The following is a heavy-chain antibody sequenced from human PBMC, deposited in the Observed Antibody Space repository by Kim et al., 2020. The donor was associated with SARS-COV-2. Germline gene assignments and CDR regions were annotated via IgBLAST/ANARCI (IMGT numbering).Heavy chain of an antibody. V-gene: IGHV3-23*01. J-gene: IGHJ4*02. CDR1: GFTFSSYA. Sequence: GGSLRLSCAASGFTFSSYAMNWVRQAPGKGLEWVSAISDTGSKTHYEDSVKGRFSISRDNSKNTLYQKMNSPSAEETAKYYCAEGSGHWNYLGDYWGQGT. CDR3: AEGSGHWNYLGDY. D-gene: IGHD1-7*01. CDR2: ISDTGSKT.